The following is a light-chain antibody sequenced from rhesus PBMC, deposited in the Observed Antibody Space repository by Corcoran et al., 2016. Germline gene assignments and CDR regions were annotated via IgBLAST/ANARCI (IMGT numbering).Light chain of an antibody. CDR2: YAS. Sequence: DIQMTQSPSSLSASVGDRVTITCRASQGISSYLAWYQQKPGKAPKPLIYYASNLESGVPSRFSGSGSGTEFTLTFSSLQPEDFATYYCQQYNSDPYSFGQGTKVEIK. V-gene: IGKV1-37*01. CDR1: QGISSY. CDR3: QQYNSDPYS. J-gene: IGKJ2*01.